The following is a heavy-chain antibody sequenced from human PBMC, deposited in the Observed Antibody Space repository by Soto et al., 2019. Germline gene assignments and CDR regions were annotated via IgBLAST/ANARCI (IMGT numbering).Heavy chain of an antibody. CDR2: IYHSGST. Sequence: QVQLQESGPGLVKPSGTLSLTCAVSGGSINSSNWWSWVRQPPGKGLEWIGEIYHSGSTNYNPSLKSLVTTSVDKSKNPCSLKLSSVTDADTAVYYCARAVGLGPGALEGTWFDPWGQGTLVTVSS. CDR1: GGSINSSNW. D-gene: IGHD2-2*01. V-gene: IGHV4-4*02. CDR3: ARAVGLGPGALEGTWFDP. J-gene: IGHJ5*02.